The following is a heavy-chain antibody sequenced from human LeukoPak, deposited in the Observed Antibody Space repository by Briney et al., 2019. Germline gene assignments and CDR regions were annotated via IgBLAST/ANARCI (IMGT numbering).Heavy chain of an antibody. D-gene: IGHD6-13*01. CDR2: IYTDGST. J-gene: IGHJ4*02. CDR1: GFTVSSHY. Sequence: PGGSLRLSCAASGFTVSSHYMSWFRQAPGMGLEWVSAIYTDGSTYYTDSVKGRFTISRDNAKKSLYLQVDSLRAEDTAVYYCARGAEGIAATDSNFDYRGQGTLVTVSS. CDR3: ARGAEGIAATDSNFDY. V-gene: IGHV3-53*01.